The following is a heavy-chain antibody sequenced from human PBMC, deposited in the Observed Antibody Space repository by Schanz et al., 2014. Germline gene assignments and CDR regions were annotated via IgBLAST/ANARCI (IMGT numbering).Heavy chain of an antibody. CDR3: ARDLEGYDGGGGGFDP. D-gene: IGHD2-21*01. CDR1: GFTFNSYA. V-gene: IGHV3-33*08. Sequence: VQLVESGGGLVKPGGSLRLSCAASGFTFNSYAMTWVRQAPGKGPEWVAVIWSDGSTKYYADSVKGRFTISRDNSKNTLYLQMNSLRADDTAVYFCARDLEGYDGGGGGFDPWGQGTLVAVSS. CDR2: IWSDGSTK. J-gene: IGHJ5*02.